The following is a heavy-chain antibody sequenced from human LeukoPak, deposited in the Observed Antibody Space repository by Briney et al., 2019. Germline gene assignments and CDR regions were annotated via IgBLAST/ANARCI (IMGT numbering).Heavy chain of an antibody. Sequence: PGGSLRLSCAASGFTFSTSGMHWVRQAPGKGLEWISYISSSSSTMYYADSVKGRFTISRDNVKNSLYLQMNGLRAEDTAVYYCARTPYSSTLRRPDYWGQGTLVTVSS. CDR2: ISSSSSTM. CDR3: ARTPYSSTLRRPDY. CDR1: GFTFSTSG. J-gene: IGHJ4*02. D-gene: IGHD6-13*01. V-gene: IGHV3-48*01.